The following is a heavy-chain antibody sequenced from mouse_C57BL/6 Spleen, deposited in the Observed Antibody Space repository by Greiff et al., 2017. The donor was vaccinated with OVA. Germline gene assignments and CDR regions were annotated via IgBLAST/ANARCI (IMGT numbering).Heavy chain of an antibody. V-gene: IGHV1-9*01. CDR3: ARRLLRFYAKDY. D-gene: IGHD1-1*01. CDR2: MLPCSGSP. CDR1: GFTFTGYW. J-gene: IGHJ4*01. Sequence: LMKPGASVKLSCKATGFTFTGYWIAWGKHRPGHGLEWIGEMLPCSGSPNYNEKFKGKAPFTEDTSSNTAYKQHSSLTTEDSAIDYGARRLLRFYAKDYWGQGTSVTVSS.